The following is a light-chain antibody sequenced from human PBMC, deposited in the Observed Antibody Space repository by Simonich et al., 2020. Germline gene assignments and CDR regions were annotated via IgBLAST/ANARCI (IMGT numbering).Light chain of an antibody. Sequence: EIVWTQSPATLSLSPGERATLSCRASQSVSSYLAWYPQKPGQPPRLLISDASHRATGIPPRFSGSWSGTDFTLTISILEPEDFAVYYCQQRSNWPPITFGQGTRLEIK. CDR2: DAS. V-gene: IGKV3-11*01. J-gene: IGKJ5*01. CDR1: QSVSSY. CDR3: QQRSNWPPIT.